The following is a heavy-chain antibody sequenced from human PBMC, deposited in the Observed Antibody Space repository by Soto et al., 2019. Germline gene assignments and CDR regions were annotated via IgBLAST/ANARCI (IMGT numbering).Heavy chain of an antibody. Sequence: QVQLQESGPGLVEPSETLSLTCTVSGGSIRGYYWSWIRQSPGKGLELIGYTYYGGSTNYNPSLKSRITMSLDTSRNQFSLYLRSVPAADTAVYYCARHSAQGYGNANCYRHFDSWGQGIQVTVSS. CDR3: ARHSAQGYGNANCYRHFDS. CDR1: GGSIRGYY. D-gene: IGHD2-21*01. V-gene: IGHV4-59*08. J-gene: IGHJ4*02. CDR2: TYYGGST.